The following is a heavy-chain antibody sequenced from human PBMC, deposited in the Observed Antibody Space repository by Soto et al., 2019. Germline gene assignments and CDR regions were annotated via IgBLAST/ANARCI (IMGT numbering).Heavy chain of an antibody. V-gene: IGHV3-15*01. D-gene: IGHD6-13*01. Sequence: GGSLRLSCAASGFTFSNAWMSWVRQAPGKGLEWVGRIKSKTDGGTTDYAAPVKGRFTISRDDSKNTLYLQMNSLKTEDTAVYYCTTDFVAAGTFDYYYYMDVWGKGTTVTVSS. CDR2: IKSKTDGGTT. J-gene: IGHJ6*03. CDR1: GFTFSNAW. CDR3: TTDFVAAGTFDYYYYMDV.